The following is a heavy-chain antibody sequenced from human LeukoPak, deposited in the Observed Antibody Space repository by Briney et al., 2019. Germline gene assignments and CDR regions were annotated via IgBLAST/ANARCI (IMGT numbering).Heavy chain of an antibody. Sequence: SVKVSCKASGGTFSSYAISWVRQAPGQGLEWMGGIIPIFGTANYAQKFQGRVTITADKSTSTAYMELNSLRAEDTAVYYCAKGVDSSGYLGDYWGQGTLVTVSS. J-gene: IGHJ4*02. D-gene: IGHD3-22*01. CDR2: IIPIFGTA. V-gene: IGHV1-69*06. CDR3: AKGVDSSGYLGDY. CDR1: GGTFSSYA.